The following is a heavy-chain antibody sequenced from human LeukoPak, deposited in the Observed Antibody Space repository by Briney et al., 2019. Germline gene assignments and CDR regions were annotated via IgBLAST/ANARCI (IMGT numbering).Heavy chain of an antibody. CDR3: ARSRTRFGYDCLDY. Sequence: AASVKVSCKASGYTFTSYAMHWVRQAPGQRLEWMGWINAGNGNTKYSQKFQGRVTITRDTSASTAYMELSSLRSEDTAVYYCARSRTRFGYDCLDYWGQGTLVTVSS. J-gene: IGHJ4*02. CDR2: INAGNGNT. D-gene: IGHD5-12*01. V-gene: IGHV1-3*01. CDR1: GYTFTSYA.